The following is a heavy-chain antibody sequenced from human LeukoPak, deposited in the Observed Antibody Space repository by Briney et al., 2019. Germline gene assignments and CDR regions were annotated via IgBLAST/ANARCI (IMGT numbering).Heavy chain of an antibody. V-gene: IGHV4-61*01. CDR2: VYYHGGT. CDR3: GRRVGTRDWYFDL. Sequence: SETLSLTCTVSGGSISSGSYYWSWIRQPPGKGLEWIGYVYYHGGTNYNPSLKSRVTISVDTSKNQFSLKLTSVTAADTAVYYCGRRVGTRDWYFDLWGRGTLVTVSS. D-gene: IGHD1-14*01. CDR1: GGSISSGSYY. J-gene: IGHJ2*01.